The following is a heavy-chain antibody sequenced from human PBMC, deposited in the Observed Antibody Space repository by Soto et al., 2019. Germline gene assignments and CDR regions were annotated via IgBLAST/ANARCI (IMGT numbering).Heavy chain of an antibody. V-gene: IGHV4-59*01. CDR1: GGSISSYY. CDR2: IYYSGST. CDR3: ARAGWGALGDYYYGMDV. Sequence: SETLSLTCTVSGGSISSYYWSWIRQPPGKGLEWIGYIYYSGSTNYNPSLKSRVTISVDTSKNQFSLKLSSVTAADTAVYYGARAGWGALGDYYYGMDVWGQGTTVTVSS. D-gene: IGHD7-27*01. J-gene: IGHJ6*02.